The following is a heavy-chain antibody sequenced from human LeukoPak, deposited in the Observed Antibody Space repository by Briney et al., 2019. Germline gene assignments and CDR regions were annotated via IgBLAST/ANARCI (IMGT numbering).Heavy chain of an antibody. D-gene: IGHD2-2*01. CDR1: GNTFTGYY. V-gene: IGHV1-2*02. J-gene: IGHJ5*02. Sequence: ASVKVSCKASGNTFTGYYMHWVRQAPGQGLEWMGWINPNSGGTNYAQEFQGRVTMTRDTSISTAYMELSRLRSDDTAVYYCARDPPIVVVPAARFDTWGQGTLVTVSS. CDR3: ARDPPIVVVPAARFDT. CDR2: INPNSGGT.